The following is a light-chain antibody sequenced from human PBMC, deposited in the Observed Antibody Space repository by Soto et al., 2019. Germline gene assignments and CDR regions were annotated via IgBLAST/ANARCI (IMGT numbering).Light chain of an antibody. CDR2: DVN. V-gene: IGLV2-14*01. J-gene: IGLJ2*01. Sequence: QSALTQPASVSGSPGQSISISFAGTSSDVGGYNYVSWYQQYPGKAPKLMIYDVNSRPSGVSNRFSGSKSGNTASLTISGLQPQDEAEYYCSSSTSSTTHVLFGGGTKLTVL. CDR1: SSDVGGYNY. CDR3: SSSTSSTTHVL.